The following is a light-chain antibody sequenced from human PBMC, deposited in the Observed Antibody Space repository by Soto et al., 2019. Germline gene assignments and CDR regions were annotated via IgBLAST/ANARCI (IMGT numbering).Light chain of an antibody. J-gene: IGLJ1*01. Sequence: SVLTQPPSASGTPGQRVFISCSGSSSNIGGTNYAYWYQQLPGAAPKLLMHSNNLRPSGVPERISGSKSGTSASLAISGLRSEDEADYYCSSYTGGNPSYVFGTGTKVTV. V-gene: IGLV1-47*02. CDR2: SNN. CDR3: SSYTGGNPSYV. CDR1: SSNIGGTNY.